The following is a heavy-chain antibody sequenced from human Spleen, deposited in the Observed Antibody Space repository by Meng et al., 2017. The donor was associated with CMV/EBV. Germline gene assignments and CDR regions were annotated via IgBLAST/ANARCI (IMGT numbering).Heavy chain of an antibody. V-gene: IGHV3-30*02. D-gene: IGHD3-10*01. CDR1: GFIFSNYW. CDR3: AKPKYEVLQGDAFDI. Sequence: GESLKISCAASGFIFSNYWMHWVRQAPGKGLVWVASIQSDGIEIYYGESLKGRFTISRDSSKNTLYLQMNSLIADDTAVYYCAKPKYEVLQGDAFDIWGPGTMVTVSS. J-gene: IGHJ3*02. CDR2: IQSDGIEI.